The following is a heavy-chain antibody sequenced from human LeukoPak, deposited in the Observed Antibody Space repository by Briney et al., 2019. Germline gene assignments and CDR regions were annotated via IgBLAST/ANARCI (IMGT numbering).Heavy chain of an antibody. Sequence: GGSLRLSCAASGFTFSSYGMLWVRQAPGKGREWVAFIRYDGSNKYYADYVKGRFTISRDNSKNTLYLQMNSLRAEDTAVYYCAKERDTAMVTIDYWGQGTLVTVSS. D-gene: IGHD5-18*01. CDR2: IRYDGSNK. CDR3: AKERDTAMVTIDY. CDR1: GFTFSSYG. J-gene: IGHJ4*02. V-gene: IGHV3-30*02.